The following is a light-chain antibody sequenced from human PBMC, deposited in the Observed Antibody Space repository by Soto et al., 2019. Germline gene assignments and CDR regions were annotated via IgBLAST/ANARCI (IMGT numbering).Light chain of an antibody. CDR3: QEYGMSRT. J-gene: IGKJ1*01. CDR1: QSVSSSF. V-gene: IGKV3-20*01. CDR2: AAS. Sequence: EIVLTQSPGTLSLSPGERATLSCRASQSVSSSFFAWYQQRPGQAHRLLVYAASNTAPGIPDRFSGSGSGTDFTLTISRLEPEDFAVYYCQEYGMSRTFGQGTKVEIK.